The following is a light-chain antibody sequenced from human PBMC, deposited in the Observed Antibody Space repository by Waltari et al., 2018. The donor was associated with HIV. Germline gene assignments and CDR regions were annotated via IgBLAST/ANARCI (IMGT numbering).Light chain of an antibody. J-gene: IGLJ2*01. CDR2: RNN. CDR1: SSHIGRKS. CDR3: AAWDDSLL. V-gene: IGLV1-47*01. Sequence: QSVLTQPPSASGTPGQRVTLPFSGSSSHIGRKSVYWYQQLPGTAPKLLIYRNNQRPSGVPDRFSGSKSGTSASLAISGLRSEDEADYYCAAWDDSLLFGGGTKLTVL.